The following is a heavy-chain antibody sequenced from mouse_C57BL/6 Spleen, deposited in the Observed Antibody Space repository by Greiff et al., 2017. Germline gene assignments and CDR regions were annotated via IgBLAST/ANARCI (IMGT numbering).Heavy chain of an antibody. CDR3: ARSDYDYDGDWFAY. Sequence: VQLQQSGAELVKPGASVKISCKASGYAFSSYWMNWVKQRPGKGLEWIGQIYPGDGDTNYNGKFKGKATLTADKSSSTAYMQLSSLTSEDSAVYFCARSDYDYDGDWFAYWGQGTLVTVSA. D-gene: IGHD2-4*01. CDR2: IYPGDGDT. V-gene: IGHV1-80*01. CDR1: GYAFSSYW. J-gene: IGHJ3*01.